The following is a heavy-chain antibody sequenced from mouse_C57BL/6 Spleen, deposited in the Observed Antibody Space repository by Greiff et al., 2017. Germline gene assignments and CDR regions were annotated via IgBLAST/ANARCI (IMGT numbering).Heavy chain of an antibody. D-gene: IGHD2-12*01. CDR3: ARSTTGYYAMDY. Sequence: VQLQQSGPELVKPGASVKISCKASGYSFTGYFMNWVMQSHGKSLEWIGRINPYNGDTFYNQKFKGKATLTVDKSSSTAHMELRSLTSEDSAVYYCARSTTGYYAMDYWGQGTSVTVSS. V-gene: IGHV1-20*01. J-gene: IGHJ4*01. CDR2: INPYNGDT. CDR1: GYSFTGYF.